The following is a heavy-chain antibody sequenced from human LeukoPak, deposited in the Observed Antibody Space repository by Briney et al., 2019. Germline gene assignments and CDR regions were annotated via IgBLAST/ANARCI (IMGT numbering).Heavy chain of an antibody. CDR2: INPSSGGT. CDR1: GFTFNSFP. D-gene: IGHD6-13*01. CDR3: AKRYTSSWALDQ. J-gene: IGHJ4*02. V-gene: IGHV3-23*01. Sequence: GGSLRLSCAVSGFTFNSFPLSWVRQAPGKGLEWVSGINPSSGGTYYADSVKGRFTISRDNSMNTLYLQMNSLRAEDTALYYCAKRYTSSWALDQWGRGTLITVSS.